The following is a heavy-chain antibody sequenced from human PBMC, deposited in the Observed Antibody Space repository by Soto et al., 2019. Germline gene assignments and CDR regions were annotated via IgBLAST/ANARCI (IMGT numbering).Heavy chain of an antibody. CDR3: ARGGMDV. CDR2: IGTAGET. V-gene: IGHV3-13*01. Sequence: EVQLVESGGGLVQPGGSLRLSCAASGFTFSSYDMHWVRQPTGKGLEWVSAIGTAGETYYPVSVKGRFTISRENAKNSLYLKMNSLRVGDTAVYYCARGGMDVWGQGTTVTVSS. J-gene: IGHJ6*02. CDR1: GFTFSSYD.